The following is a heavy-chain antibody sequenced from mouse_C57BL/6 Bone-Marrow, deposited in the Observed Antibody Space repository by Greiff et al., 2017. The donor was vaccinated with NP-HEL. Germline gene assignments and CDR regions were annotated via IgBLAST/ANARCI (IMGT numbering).Heavy chain of an antibody. CDR2: ISNLAYSI. V-gene: IGHV5-15*01. D-gene: IGHD1-1*01. J-gene: IGHJ1*03. Sequence: EVKLMESGGGLVQPGGSLKLSCAASGFTFSDYGMAWVRQAPRKGPEWVAFISNLAYSIYYADTVTGRFTISRENAKNTLYLEMSSLRSEDTAMYYCARGITTVVARYFDVWGTGTTVTVSS. CDR1: GFTFSDYG. CDR3: ARGITTVVARYFDV.